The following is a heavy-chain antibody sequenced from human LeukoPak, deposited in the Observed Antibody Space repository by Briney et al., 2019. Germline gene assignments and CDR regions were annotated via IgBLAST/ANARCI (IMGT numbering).Heavy chain of an antibody. D-gene: IGHD6-13*01. J-gene: IGHJ4*02. CDR2: ISSSGSTI. CDR1: GFTFSDYY. CDR3: ARVGSSWDIDY. V-gene: IGHV3-11*01. Sequence: GGSLRLSCAASGFTFSDYYMSWLRQAPGKGLEWVSYISSSGSTIYYADSVKVRFTISRDNAKNSLYLQMNSLRAEDTAVYYCARVGSSWDIDYWGQGTLVTVSS.